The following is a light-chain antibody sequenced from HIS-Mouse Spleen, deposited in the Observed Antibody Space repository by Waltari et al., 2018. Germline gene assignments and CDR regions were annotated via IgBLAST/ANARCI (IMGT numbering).Light chain of an antibody. CDR2: EVS. J-gene: IGLJ1*01. V-gene: IGLV2-18*02. CDR3: SSYTSSSTV. Sequence: QSALTQPPSVSGSPGQSVTISCTGTRSDVGSYNRVPWYQQPPGPAPKLMIYEVSNRPSGVPDRFSGSKSGNTASLTISGLQAEDEADYYCSSYTSSSTVFGTGTKVTVL. CDR1: RSDVGSYNR.